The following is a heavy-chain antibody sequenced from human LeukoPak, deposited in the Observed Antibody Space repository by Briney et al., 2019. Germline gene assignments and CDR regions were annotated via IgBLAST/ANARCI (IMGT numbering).Heavy chain of an antibody. Sequence: GGSLRLSCAASGFTFSSASMSWVRQAPGKGLEWVAVTSSDLNVKLYADSVKGRFTISRDNSRSTLYLQMNSLRPEDTAIYYCAREGYYGSGSPPSLYFDYWGQGTLVTVSS. V-gene: IGHV3-30*03. J-gene: IGHJ4*02. D-gene: IGHD3-10*01. CDR1: GFTFSSAS. CDR3: AREGYYGSGSPPSLYFDY. CDR2: TSSDLNVK.